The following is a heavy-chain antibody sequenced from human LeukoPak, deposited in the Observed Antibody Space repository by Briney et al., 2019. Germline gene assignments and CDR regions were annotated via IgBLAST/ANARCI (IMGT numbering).Heavy chain of an antibody. CDR2: ISSDGSNK. CDR1: GFTFTSYG. J-gene: IGHJ4*02. Sequence: GRSLRLSCAASGFTFTSYGMHWVRQAPGKGLEWVAVISSDGSNKYYAGSVKGRFTISRDNAKNSLYLQMNSLRAEDTAVYYCARAYITIDDDHHPDYWGQGTLVTVSS. CDR3: ARAYITIDDDHHPDY. D-gene: IGHD3-3*01. V-gene: IGHV3-30*03.